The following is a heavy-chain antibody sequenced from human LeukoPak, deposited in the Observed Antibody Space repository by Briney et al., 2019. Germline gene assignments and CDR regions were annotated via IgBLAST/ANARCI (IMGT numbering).Heavy chain of an antibody. CDR3: ARASFWESPINWFDP. D-gene: IGHD3-16*01. J-gene: IGHJ5*02. CDR2: INPKNGGA. CDR1: GYTFIGYY. V-gene: IGHV1-2*07. Sequence: ASVKVSCKTSGYTFIGYYMHWVRQAPGQGLEWMGWINPKNGGANYAPSLQGRVTMTRDRSITTVYMELTRLTSDDTAVYYCARASFWESPINWFDPWGQGTLVTVSS.